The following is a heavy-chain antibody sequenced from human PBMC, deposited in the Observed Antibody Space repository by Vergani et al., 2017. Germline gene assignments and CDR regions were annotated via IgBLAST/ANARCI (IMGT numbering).Heavy chain of an antibody. CDR2: IRSKHDGGTA. D-gene: IGHD2-2*02. CDR1: GITFKNAW. J-gene: IGHJ4*02. CDR3: YTDYHDY. Sequence: EVQVVESGGGLIKPGGSLRLSCVVSGITFKNAWINWVRQAPGKGLEWIGRIRSKHDGGTADYAAPLKGRFTISRDDSKDSAFLLVNNLKTEDTAVYFCYTDYHDYWGQGTLVTVSS. V-gene: IGHV3-15*01.